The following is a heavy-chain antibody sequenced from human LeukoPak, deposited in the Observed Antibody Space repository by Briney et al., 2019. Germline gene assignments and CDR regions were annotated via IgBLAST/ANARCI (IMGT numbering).Heavy chain of an antibody. Sequence: GGSLRLSCAASGFTFSSYAMHWVRQAPGKGLEWVAVVSYDGSNKYYADSVKGRFTISRDNSKNTLYLQMNSLRAEDTAVYYCSRDPLPTADSRPYNWFDPWGQGTLVTVSS. CDR2: VSYDGSNK. V-gene: IGHV3-30*04. J-gene: IGHJ5*02. CDR1: GFTFSSYA. D-gene: IGHD4-17*01. CDR3: SRDPLPTADSRPYNWFDP.